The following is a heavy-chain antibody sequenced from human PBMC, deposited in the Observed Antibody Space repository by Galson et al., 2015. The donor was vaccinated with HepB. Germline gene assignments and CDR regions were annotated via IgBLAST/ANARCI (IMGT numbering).Heavy chain of an antibody. D-gene: IGHD3-22*01. J-gene: IGHJ6*03. Sequence: SVKVSCKASGYTFTFYGISWVRQAPGQGLEWMGWISTYHDDTNFAQKFQDRITMTTDTSTTTAYLELRSLRSDDTAVYYCARDGAPYSYDSSGLDARYDFSHYYMDVWGTGTTVTVSS. CDR2: ISTYHDDT. CDR1: GYTFTFYG. CDR3: ARDGAPYSYDSSGLDARYDFSHYYMDV. V-gene: IGHV1-18*01.